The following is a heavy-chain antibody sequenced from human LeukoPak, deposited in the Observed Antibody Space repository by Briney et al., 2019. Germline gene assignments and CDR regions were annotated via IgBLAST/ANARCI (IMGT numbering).Heavy chain of an antibody. J-gene: IGHJ4*02. CDR2: ITGDGTTT. Sequence: GGSLSLSCEASGLTFRSYGMSWVRQPPGKGLQWVSAITGDGTTTYYADSVKGRFTISRDNSKNMLYLQMSSLRAEDTAVYYCAKMQGYFDYWGQGTLVPVSS. CDR1: GLTFRSYG. V-gene: IGHV3-23*01. CDR3: AKMQGYFDY.